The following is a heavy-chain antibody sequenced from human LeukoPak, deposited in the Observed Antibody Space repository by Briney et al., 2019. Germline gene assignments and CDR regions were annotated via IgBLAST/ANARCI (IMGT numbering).Heavy chain of an antibody. CDR1: GFTFSSYS. CDR2: ISSSSSYI. D-gene: IGHD3-10*01. CDR3: ARDGDGSGSYYNSDRGMDV. J-gene: IGHJ6*02. Sequence: KPGGSLRLSCAASGFTFSSYSMNWVRQAPGKGLEWVSSISSSSSYIYHADSVKGRFTISRDNAKNSLYLQMNSLRAEDTAVYYRARDGDGSGSYYNSDRGMDVWGQGTTVTVSS. V-gene: IGHV3-21*01.